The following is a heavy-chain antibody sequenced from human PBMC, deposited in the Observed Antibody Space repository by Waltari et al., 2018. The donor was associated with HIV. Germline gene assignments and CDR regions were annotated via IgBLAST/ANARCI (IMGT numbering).Heavy chain of an antibody. V-gene: IGHV3-30*03. CDR2: SSLDAVKQ. CDR1: GFALSGFG. D-gene: IGHD2-2*01. Sequence: QVQLVESGGGEVHPGESLRLSCNASGFALSGFGMHWVRQAPGKGLDLLAISSLDAVKQFYADSVKGRFTISRDNSRNLVFLQMTSLTPEDTAMYYCARSPTPTKMPYWGQGTRVTVST. CDR3: ARSPTPTKMPY. J-gene: IGHJ4*02.